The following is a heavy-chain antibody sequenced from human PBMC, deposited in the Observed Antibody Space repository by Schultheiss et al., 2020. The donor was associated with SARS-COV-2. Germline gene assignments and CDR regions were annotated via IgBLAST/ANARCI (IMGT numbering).Heavy chain of an antibody. D-gene: IGHD3-16*01. CDR3: AGGHDSTYYYYYYGMDV. V-gene: IGHV3-48*02. J-gene: IGHJ6*02. Sequence: GESLKISCAASGFTFSSYSMNWVRQAPGKGLEWVSYISSSSSTIYYADSVKGRFTISRDNAKNSLYLQMNSLRDEDTAVYYCAGGHDSTYYYYYYGMDVWGQGTTVTVSS. CDR1: GFTFSSYS. CDR2: ISSSSSTI.